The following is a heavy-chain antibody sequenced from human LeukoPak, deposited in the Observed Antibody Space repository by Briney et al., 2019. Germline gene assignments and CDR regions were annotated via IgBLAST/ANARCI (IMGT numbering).Heavy chain of an antibody. J-gene: IGHJ3*02. D-gene: IGHD4-17*01. CDR1: GYSFTSYW. Sequence: GASLLISCKGSGYSFTSYWIGWVRQLPGKGLEWMGIIYTGDSDTRYSPSVQGQVTISADKSISTAYLQWSSLKASDTAMYYCARHRDYGDSHAFDIWGQGTMVTLSS. V-gene: IGHV5-51*01. CDR2: IYTGDSDT. CDR3: ARHRDYGDSHAFDI.